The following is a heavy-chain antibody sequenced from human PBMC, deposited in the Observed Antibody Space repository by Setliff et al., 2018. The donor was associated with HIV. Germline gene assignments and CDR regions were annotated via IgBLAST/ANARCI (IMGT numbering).Heavy chain of an antibody. CDR3: AGVFGVYYDKEGPYDAFDI. Sequence: GASVKVSCKASGNPFTSYYLHWVRQAPGQGLEWMATMNPSGATTNYAQKFQGRVTITTDESTSTAYMELSSLRSEDTAVYYCAGVFGVYYDKEGPYDAFDIWGQGTMVTVSS. V-gene: IGHV1-46*01. J-gene: IGHJ3*02. CDR1: GNPFTSYY. CDR2: MNPSGATT. D-gene: IGHD3-22*01.